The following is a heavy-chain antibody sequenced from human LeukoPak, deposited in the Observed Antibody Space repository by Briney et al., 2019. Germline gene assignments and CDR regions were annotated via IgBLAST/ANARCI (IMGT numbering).Heavy chain of an antibody. CDR1: GFTFSTYG. D-gene: IGHD2-2*01. V-gene: IGHV3-30*02. Sequence: GGSLRLSCAASGFTFSTYGMHWVRQAPGKGLDWVAFIRYDGSNKYYADSVKGRFTISRDNSKNTVYLQMNSLRAEDTAVYYCAAPGVPAVTYYFDYWGQGTLVTVSS. CDR2: IRYDGSNK. J-gene: IGHJ4*02. CDR3: AAPGVPAVTYYFDY.